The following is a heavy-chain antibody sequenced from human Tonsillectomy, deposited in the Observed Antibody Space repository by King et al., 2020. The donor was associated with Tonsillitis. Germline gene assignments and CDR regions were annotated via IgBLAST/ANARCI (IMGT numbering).Heavy chain of an antibody. CDR2: ISYDGSNK. CDR3: AKTMIRGVIIADY. Sequence: QLVQSGGGVVQPGRSLRLSCAASGFTFSSYGMHWVRQAPGKGLEWVAVISYDGSNKYYADSVKGRFTISRDNSKNTLYLQMNSLRAEDTAVYYCAKTMIRGVIIADYWGQGTLVTVSS. V-gene: IGHV3-30*18. J-gene: IGHJ4*02. D-gene: IGHD3-10*01. CDR1: GFTFSSYG.